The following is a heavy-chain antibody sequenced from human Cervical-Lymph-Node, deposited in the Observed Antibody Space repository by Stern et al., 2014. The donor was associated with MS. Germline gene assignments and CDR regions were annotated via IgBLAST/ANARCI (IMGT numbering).Heavy chain of an antibody. Sequence: QVQLVQSGAEVKKPGSSVTVSCKASGGTFSNYATSWVRQAPGQGLEWMGGLVPLFGKPNYAQKFQGRVTITADESTSTAYMDLSSLRSEDTAVYYCASPLTATSVPFGYYGMDVWGQGTTVTVS. D-gene: IGHD4-17*01. CDR2: LVPLFGKP. J-gene: IGHJ6*02. CDR1: GGTFSNYA. V-gene: IGHV1-69*01. CDR3: ASPLTATSVPFGYYGMDV.